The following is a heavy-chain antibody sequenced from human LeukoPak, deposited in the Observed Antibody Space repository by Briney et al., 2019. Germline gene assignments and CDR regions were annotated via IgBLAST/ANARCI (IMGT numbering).Heavy chain of an antibody. D-gene: IGHD4-23*01. CDR1: GGSISSGGYY. CDR2: IYYSGST. Sequence: PSETLSLTCTVSGGSISSGGYYWTWIRQHPWKGLECIGYIYYSGSTYYNPSLKSRVTISVDTSKNQFSLKLSSATASDTAVYYCARGRGHSGGGSGYYFDYWGQGTLVTVSS. J-gene: IGHJ4*02. CDR3: ARGRGHSGGGSGYYFDY. V-gene: IGHV4-31*03.